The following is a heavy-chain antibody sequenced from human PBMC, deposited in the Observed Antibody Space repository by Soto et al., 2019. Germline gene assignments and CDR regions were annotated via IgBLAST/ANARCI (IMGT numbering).Heavy chain of an antibody. Sequence: GGSLRLSCAASGFTFSTYWMNWVRQAPGKGLEWVANINQDGSEKYYVDSVKGRFSISRDNAKKSLYLQMNSLRADDTAVYYCARDGGYNYVDYWGQGT. J-gene: IGHJ4*02. V-gene: IGHV3-7*04. CDR3: ARDGGYNYVDY. CDR2: INQDGSEK. D-gene: IGHD5-18*01. CDR1: GFTFSTYW.